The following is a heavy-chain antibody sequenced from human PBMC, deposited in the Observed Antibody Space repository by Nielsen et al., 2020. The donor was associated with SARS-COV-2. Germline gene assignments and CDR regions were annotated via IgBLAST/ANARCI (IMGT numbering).Heavy chain of an antibody. D-gene: IGHD3-10*01. CDR1: GFTFSDYW. CDR3: ARNFYGSGSYPFDP. V-gene: IGHV3-7*03. Sequence: GGSLRLSCAASGFTFSDYWMSWVRQAPGKGLEWVANIHQDGGETRYADSVKGRFTISRDSAKNSLYLQMNSLRAEDTAMYYCARNFYGSGSYPFDPWGQGTLVTVSS. J-gene: IGHJ5*02. CDR2: IHQDGGET.